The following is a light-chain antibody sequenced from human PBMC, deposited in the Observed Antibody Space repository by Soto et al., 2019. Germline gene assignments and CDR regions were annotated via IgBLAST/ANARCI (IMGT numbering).Light chain of an antibody. Sequence: QSALTQPASVSGSPGQSITISCTGTSSDVGGYNYVSWYQQHPGKAPKLMIYEVSHRPSGVSNRFSGSKSANMASLTISGLQAEDEADYYCSSYTSSSTQVFGGGTKLTVL. V-gene: IGLV2-14*01. CDR2: EVS. J-gene: IGLJ3*02. CDR1: SSDVGGYNY. CDR3: SSYTSSSTQV.